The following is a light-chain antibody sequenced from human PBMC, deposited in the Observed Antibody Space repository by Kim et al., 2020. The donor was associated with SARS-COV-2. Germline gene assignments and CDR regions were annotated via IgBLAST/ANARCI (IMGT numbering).Light chain of an antibody. CDR1: TSNIGSNN. Sequence: GERVTVSCSGGTSNIGSNNDNWYKQVPGTAPKLHIFSDNQRPSGVSDRFSGSRSGTSASLAISGLQSEDEADYYCAAWDDSLNGVLFGGGTQLTVL. V-gene: IGLV1-44*01. CDR3: AAWDDSLNGVL. CDR2: SDN. J-gene: IGLJ2*01.